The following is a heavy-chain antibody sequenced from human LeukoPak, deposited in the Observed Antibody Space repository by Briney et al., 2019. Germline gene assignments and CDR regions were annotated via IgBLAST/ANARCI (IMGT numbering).Heavy chain of an antibody. CDR3: ARAEAAARYYYYYYMDV. D-gene: IGHD6-13*01. J-gene: IGHJ6*03. Sequence: ASVKVSCKASGYTFTGYYMHWVRQAPGQGLEWMGWINPNSGGTNYAQKFQGRVTMIRDTSISTAYMELSRLRSDDTAVYYCARAEAAARYYYYYYMDVWGKGTTVTVSS. V-gene: IGHV1-2*02. CDR1: GYTFTGYY. CDR2: INPNSGGT.